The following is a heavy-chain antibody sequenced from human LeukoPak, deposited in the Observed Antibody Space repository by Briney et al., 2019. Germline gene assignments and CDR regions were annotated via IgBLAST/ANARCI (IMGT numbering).Heavy chain of an antibody. V-gene: IGHV1-69*05. CDR3: ARERPPGDSSNWFLEGYFDI. Sequence: SVKVSCKASGGTFSSYAITWVRQAPGQGPEWMGRIIPIFGTANYAQKFQGRVTITTDESTSTAYMELSTLRSDDTAVYYCARERPPGDSSNWFLEGYFDIWGQGTLVTVSS. CDR2: IIPIFGTA. CDR1: GGTFSSYA. J-gene: IGHJ4*02. D-gene: IGHD6-13*01.